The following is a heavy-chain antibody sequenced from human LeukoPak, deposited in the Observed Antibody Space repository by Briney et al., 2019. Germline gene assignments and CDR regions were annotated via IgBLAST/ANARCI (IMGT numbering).Heavy chain of an antibody. CDR1: GFTFTTYA. CDR3: AKERARPNWFDP. D-gene: IGHD6-6*01. V-gene: IGHV3-23*01. J-gene: IGHJ5*02. Sequence: GGSLRLSYAASGFTFTTYAMTWVRQAPGKGLEWVSAISGSGGTTYYADSVKGRFTISRDNSKNTLYLQMNNLRAEDTAVYYCAKERARPNWFDPWGQGTLVTVSS. CDR2: ISGSGGTT.